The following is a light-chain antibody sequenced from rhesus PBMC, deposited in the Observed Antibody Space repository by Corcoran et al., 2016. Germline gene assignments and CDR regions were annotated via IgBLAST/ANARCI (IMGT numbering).Light chain of an antibody. CDR1: QGISNY. V-gene: IGKV1S14*01. Sequence: DIQMTQSPSSLSASVGDTVTITCRASQGISNYLAWYQQKPGKAPKPLIYYASNLESGVPSRFIGSGIGKDFPLTISSLQPEDFATYYCQQHNSYPWTFGQGTKVEIK. J-gene: IGKJ1*01. CDR3: QQHNSYPWT. CDR2: YAS.